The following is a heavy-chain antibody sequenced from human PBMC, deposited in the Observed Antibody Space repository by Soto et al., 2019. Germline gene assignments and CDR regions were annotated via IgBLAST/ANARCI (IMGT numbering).Heavy chain of an antibody. CDR3: ARGGYSYVMSGRFDP. Sequence: GASVKVSCKASGYTFTSYAMHWVRQAPEQRLEWMGWINAGNGNTKYSQKFQGRVTITRDTSSSTAYMELSSLRSEDTSVYYCARGGYSYVMSGRFDPWGQGTLVTVSS. CDR2: INAGNGNT. J-gene: IGHJ5*02. D-gene: IGHD5-18*01. V-gene: IGHV1-3*01. CDR1: GYTFTSYA.